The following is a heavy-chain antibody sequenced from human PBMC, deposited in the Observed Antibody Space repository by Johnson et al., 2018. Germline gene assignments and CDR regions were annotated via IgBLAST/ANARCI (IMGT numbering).Heavy chain of an antibody. Sequence: QVQLQESGPGLVKPSETLSLTCTVSGGSISSSSYYWGWIRQPPGKGLEWIGSIYYSGSTYYNPSLKSRVTISVDTSKNQFSLKVRSVTVADTAVYYCAREDGGSDAFDIWGQGTMVTVSS. J-gene: IGHJ3*02. CDR3: AREDGGSDAFDI. V-gene: IGHV4-39*07. CDR2: IYYSGST. D-gene: IGHD6-13*01. CDR1: GGSISSSSYY.